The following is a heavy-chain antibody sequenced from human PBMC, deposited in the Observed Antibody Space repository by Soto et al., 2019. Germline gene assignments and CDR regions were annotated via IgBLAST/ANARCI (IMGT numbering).Heavy chain of an antibody. D-gene: IGHD1-26*01. V-gene: IGHV3-66*01. J-gene: IGHJ6*02. CDR1: GFTVSSNY. CDR3: ARDPRSGSYYYYGMDV. CDR2: IYSGGST. Sequence: GESLKISCAASGFTVSSNYMSWVRQAPGKGLEWVSVIYSGGSTYYADSVKGRFTISRDNSKNTLYLQMNSLRAEDTAVYYCARDPRSGSYYYYGMDVWGQGTTVTVSS.